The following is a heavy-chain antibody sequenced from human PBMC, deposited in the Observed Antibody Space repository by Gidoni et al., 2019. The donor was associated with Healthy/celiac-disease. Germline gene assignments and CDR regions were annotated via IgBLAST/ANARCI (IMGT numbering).Heavy chain of an antibody. J-gene: IGHJ6*02. CDR3: AREGSYYYGSGGRRHYYYYYGMDV. Sequence: EVQLVESGGGLVQPGGSLRLSCAASGFIFSSYWMHWVRQSPGKGLVWVSRINSDGSSTSYADSVKGRFTISRDNAKNTLYLQMNSLRAEDTAVYYCAREGSYYYGSGGRRHYYYYYGMDVWGQGTTVTVSS. D-gene: IGHD3-10*01. V-gene: IGHV3-74*01. CDR2: INSDGSST. CDR1: GFIFSSYW.